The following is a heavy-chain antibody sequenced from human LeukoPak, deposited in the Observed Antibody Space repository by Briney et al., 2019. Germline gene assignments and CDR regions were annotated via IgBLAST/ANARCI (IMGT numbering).Heavy chain of an antibody. J-gene: IGHJ4*02. CDR1: GYTFTSYD. Sequence: GASVKVSCKASGYTFTSYDINWVRQATGQGLGWMGWMNPNSGNTGYAQKFQGRVTMTRNTSISTAYMELSSLRSEDTAVYYCARVTYYYDSSGYRNFDYWGQGTLVTVSS. CDR2: MNPNSGNT. D-gene: IGHD3-22*01. CDR3: ARVTYYYDSSGYRNFDY. V-gene: IGHV1-8*01.